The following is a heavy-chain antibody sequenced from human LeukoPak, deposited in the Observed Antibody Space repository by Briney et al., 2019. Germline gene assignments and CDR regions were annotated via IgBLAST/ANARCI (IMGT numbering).Heavy chain of an antibody. Sequence: GGSLRLSCAASAFTFSSYGMHWVRQAPGKGLEWVAFIRYDGSIKYYADSVKGRFTISRDNSKNTLYLQMNSLRAEDTAVYYCASQKEPDTSFEYWGQGTLVTVSS. CDR3: ASQKEPDTSFEY. D-gene: IGHD1-14*01. CDR2: IRYDGSIK. J-gene: IGHJ4*02. V-gene: IGHV3-30*02. CDR1: AFTFSSYG.